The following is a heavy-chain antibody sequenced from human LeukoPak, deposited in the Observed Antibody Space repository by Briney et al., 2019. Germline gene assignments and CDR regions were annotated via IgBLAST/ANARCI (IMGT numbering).Heavy chain of an antibody. Sequence: SQTLPLTCTVSGGSINSGTYYWSWIRQPAGKGLEWIGRMYTSGSTNYNPSLESRVTISVDTSKNQFSLKLSSVTAADTAVYYCARGEKGSSSGSINYWGQGTLATVSS. CDR1: GGSINSGTYY. CDR3: ARGEKGSSSGSINY. D-gene: IGHD6-6*01. J-gene: IGHJ4*02. V-gene: IGHV4-61*02. CDR2: MYTSGST.